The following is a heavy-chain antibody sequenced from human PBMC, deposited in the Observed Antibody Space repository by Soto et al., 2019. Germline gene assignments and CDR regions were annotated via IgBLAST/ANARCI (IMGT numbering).Heavy chain of an antibody. CDR1: GYTFTSYY. J-gene: IGHJ4*02. Sequence: ASVKVSCKASGYTFTSYYMHWVRQAPGQGLEWMGIINPSGGSTSYAQKFQGRVTMTRDTSTSTVYMELSSLRSEDTTVYYCARALGAKKKFDYWGQGTLVTVSS. CDR3: ARALGAKKKFDY. V-gene: IGHV1-46*01. D-gene: IGHD1-26*01. CDR2: INPSGGST.